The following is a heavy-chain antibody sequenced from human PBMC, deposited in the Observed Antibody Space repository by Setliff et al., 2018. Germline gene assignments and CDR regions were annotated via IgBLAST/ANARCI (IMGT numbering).Heavy chain of an antibody. Sequence: GASLKISCKGSGYSFTSYWIGWVRQMPGKGLEWMGIIYPGDSDTRYSPSFQGQVTISADKSISTAYLQWSSLKASDTAMYYCARHSDYGGNLYNWFDPWGQGTLVTVSS. CDR3: ARHSDYGGNLYNWFDP. D-gene: IGHD4-17*01. CDR1: GYSFTSYW. J-gene: IGHJ5*02. CDR2: IYPGDSDT. V-gene: IGHV5-51*01.